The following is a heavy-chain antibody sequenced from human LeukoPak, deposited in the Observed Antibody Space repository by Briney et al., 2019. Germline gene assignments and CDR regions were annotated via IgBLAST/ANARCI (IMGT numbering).Heavy chain of an antibody. Sequence: SETLSLTCTASGGSISSYYWSWIRQPPGKGLEWIGYIYYSGSTNYNPSLKSRVTISVDTSKNQFSLKLSSVTAADTAVYYCARASYDILTGYSRYYFDYWGQGTLVTVSS. CDR1: GGSISSYY. CDR2: IYYSGST. CDR3: ARASYDILTGYSRYYFDY. V-gene: IGHV4-59*01. D-gene: IGHD3-9*01. J-gene: IGHJ4*02.